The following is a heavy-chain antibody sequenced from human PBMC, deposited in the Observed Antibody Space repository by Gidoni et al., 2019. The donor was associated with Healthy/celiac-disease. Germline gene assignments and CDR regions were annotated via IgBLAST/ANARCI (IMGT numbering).Heavy chain of an antibody. D-gene: IGHD2-2*02. V-gene: IGHV1-69*01. Sequence: QVQLVQSGAEVKKPGSSVKVSCKASGGTFSSYAISWVRQTPGQGLEWMGGIITIFGTANDAQKFQGRVTITADESTSTAYMELSSLRSEDTAVYYCAREMRGGIVVVPAAISYYYYGTDVWGQGTTVTVSS. CDR1: GGTFSSYA. CDR3: AREMRGGIVVVPAAISYYYYGTDV. J-gene: IGHJ6*02. CDR2: IITIFGTA.